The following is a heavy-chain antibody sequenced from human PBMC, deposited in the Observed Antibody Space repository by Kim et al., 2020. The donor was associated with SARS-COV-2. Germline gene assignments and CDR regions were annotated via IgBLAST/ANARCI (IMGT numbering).Heavy chain of an antibody. CDR1: GFTFSSYA. D-gene: IGHD3-10*01. CDR2: ISGSGGST. J-gene: IGHJ3*02. Sequence: GGSLRLSCAASGFTFSSYAMSWVRQAPGKGLEWVSAISGSGGSTYYADSVKGRFTISRDNSKNTLYLQMNSLRAEDTAVYYCAQPLPFLGVRGVPMGGGAFDIWGQGTMVTVSS. V-gene: IGHV3-23*01. CDR3: AQPLPFLGVRGVPMGGGAFDI.